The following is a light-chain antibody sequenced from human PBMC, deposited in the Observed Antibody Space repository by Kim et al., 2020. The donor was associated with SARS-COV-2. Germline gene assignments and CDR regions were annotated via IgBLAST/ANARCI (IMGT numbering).Light chain of an antibody. J-gene: IGLJ1*01. Sequence: GRAGTIACTGASGDIGTYNFVPWYDQHPGKAPKYIVFEVDQRPAGVPKRVAGSKSGNTASLTVSGIEAEDEADYYCCSYAGSNDSVFGTGTKVTVL. CDR3: CSYAGSNDSV. CDR1: SGDIGTYNF. V-gene: IGLV2-8*01. CDR2: EVD.